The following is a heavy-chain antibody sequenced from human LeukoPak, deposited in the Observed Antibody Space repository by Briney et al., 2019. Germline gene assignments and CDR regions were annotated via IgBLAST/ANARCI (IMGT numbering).Heavy chain of an antibody. Sequence: ASVKVSCKASGYTFTSYYMHWVRQAPGQGLEWMGIINPSGGSTSYAQKFQGRVTMTRDTSTSTVYMELSSLRSEDTAAYYCARASSIQRAFDIWGQGTMVTVSS. D-gene: IGHD5-18*01. CDR3: ARASSIQRAFDI. CDR1: GYTFTSYY. CDR2: INPSGGST. J-gene: IGHJ3*02. V-gene: IGHV1-46*01.